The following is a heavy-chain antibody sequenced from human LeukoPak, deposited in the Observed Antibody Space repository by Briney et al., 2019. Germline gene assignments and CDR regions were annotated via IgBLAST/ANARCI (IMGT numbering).Heavy chain of an antibody. J-gene: IGHJ3*02. D-gene: IGHD5-18*01. V-gene: IGHV4-39*07. CDR2: IYYSGST. CDR1: GGSISYSGSY. Sequence: SETLSLTCTVSGGSISYSGSYWGWIRQPPGKGLEWIGSIYYSGSTYYNPSLKSRVTISEDTSKNQFSLKLSSVTAADTAIYYCARGSIQLDAFDIWGQGTMVTVSS. CDR3: ARGSIQLDAFDI.